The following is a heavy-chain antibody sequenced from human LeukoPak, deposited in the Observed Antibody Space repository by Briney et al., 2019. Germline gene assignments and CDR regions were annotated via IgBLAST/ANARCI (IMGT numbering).Heavy chain of an antibody. J-gene: IGHJ3*02. CDR3: AKGTGYYDSSGYYYTDYNAFDI. V-gene: IGHV3-30*02. D-gene: IGHD3-22*01. CDR2: IRYDGSNK. CDR1: GFIFSSYG. Sequence: GGSLRLSCAASGFIFSSYGMHWVRQAPGKGLEGVAFIRYDGSNKYYADSVKGRFTISRDNSKNTLYLQMNSLRAEDTAMYYCAKGTGYYDSSGYYYTDYNAFDIWGQGTMVTVSS.